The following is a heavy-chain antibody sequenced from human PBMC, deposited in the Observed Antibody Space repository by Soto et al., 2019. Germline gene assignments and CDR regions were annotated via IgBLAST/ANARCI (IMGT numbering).Heavy chain of an antibody. Sequence: QVQLVQSGAEVKTPGSSLKVSCKVSGSRFSNYVISWVRQAPGHGLEWLGRIIPILNSTKYAQSFQGRVTITADKSTSTASLELSSLRSDDTAVYYCAREGRGKKAGYNGLVSLGYWGQGTLVTVSS. CDR3: AREGRGKKAGYNGLVSLGY. CDR2: IIPILNST. CDR1: GSRFSNYV. D-gene: IGHD2-2*02. J-gene: IGHJ4*02. V-gene: IGHV1-69*06.